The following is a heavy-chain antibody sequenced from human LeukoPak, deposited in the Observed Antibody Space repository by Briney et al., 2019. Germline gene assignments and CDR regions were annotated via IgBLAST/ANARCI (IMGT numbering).Heavy chain of an antibody. CDR2: ISYDGSNK. V-gene: IGHV3-30-3*01. CDR3: ARDPDWYFDL. CDR1: GFSFISYA. Sequence: PGRSLRLSCAASGFSFISYALHWVRQAPGKGLEWVAVISYDGSNKFYADSVKGRFTVSRDNAKNSLYLQMNSLRAEDTAVYYCARDPDWYFDLWGRGTLVTVSS. J-gene: IGHJ2*01.